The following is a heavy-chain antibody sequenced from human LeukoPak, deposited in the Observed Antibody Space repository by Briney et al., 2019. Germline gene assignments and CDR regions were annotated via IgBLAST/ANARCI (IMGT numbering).Heavy chain of an antibody. J-gene: IGHJ3*02. V-gene: IGHV3-53*01. CDR1: GXTVSSNY. CDR3: ARVTETRTDAFDI. D-gene: IGHD1-14*01. CDR2: TYSGGST. Sequence: GGSLRLSCAASGXTVSSNYMSWVRQAPGKGLEWVSVTYSGGSTYYADSVKGRFTISRDNSKNTLYLQMNSLRAEDTAVYYCARVTETRTDAFDIWGQGTMVTVSS.